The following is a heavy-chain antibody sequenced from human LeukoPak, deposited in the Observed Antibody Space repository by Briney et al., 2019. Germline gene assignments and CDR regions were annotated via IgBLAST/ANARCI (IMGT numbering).Heavy chain of an antibody. V-gene: IGHV4-59*01. D-gene: IGHD3-10*01. CDR3: ARPQRGSYTYDGFDI. CDR2: IYYSGST. CDR1: GGSISSYY. J-gene: IGHJ3*02. Sequence: PSETLSLTCAVSGGSISSYYWSWIRQPPGKGLEWIGFIYYSGSTNYNPSLESRVTISVDTSKKQFSLKLRSVTAADTAVYYCARPQRGSYTYDGFDIWGQGTMVTVSS.